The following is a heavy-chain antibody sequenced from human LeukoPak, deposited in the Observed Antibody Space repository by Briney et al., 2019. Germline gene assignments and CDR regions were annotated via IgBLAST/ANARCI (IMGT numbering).Heavy chain of an antibody. CDR3: AKVMSMAAARVGFDY. J-gene: IGHJ4*02. D-gene: IGHD6-13*01. CDR2: ISGDGGST. V-gene: IGHV3-43*02. CDR1: GFTFDDYA. Sequence: GGSLRLSCAASGFTFDDYAMHWVRQAPGKGLEWVSLISGDGGSTYYADSVKGRFTISRDNSKNSLYLQMNSLRTKDTALYYCAKVMSMAAARVGFDYWGQGTLVTVSS.